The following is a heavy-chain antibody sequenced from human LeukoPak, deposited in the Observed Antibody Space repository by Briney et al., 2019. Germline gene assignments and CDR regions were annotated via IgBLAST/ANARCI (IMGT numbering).Heavy chain of an antibody. CDR1: GFTFSSYA. D-gene: IGHD3-10*01. Sequence: PGGSLRLSCAASGFTFSSYAMSWVGQAPGKGLEWVSAIIGCGGSTYYADSVKGRFTISRDNSKNTLYLQMTSLRAEDTAVYYCAKVGLWFGELLGAFDIWGQGTMVTVSS. CDR2: IIGCGGST. J-gene: IGHJ3*02. CDR3: AKVGLWFGELLGAFDI. V-gene: IGHV3-23*01.